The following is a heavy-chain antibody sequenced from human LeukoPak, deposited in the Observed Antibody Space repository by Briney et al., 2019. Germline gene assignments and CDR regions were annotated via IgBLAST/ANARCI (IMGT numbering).Heavy chain of an antibody. D-gene: IGHD5-12*01. Sequence: SETLSLTCTVSGGSISSGSYYWSWIRQPAGKGLEWIGRIYTSGSTNYNPSLKSRVTISVDTSKNQFSLKLSSVTAADTAVYYCARDLYSGYDRYYMDVWGKGTTVTISS. J-gene: IGHJ6*03. V-gene: IGHV4-61*02. CDR3: ARDLYSGYDRYYMDV. CDR2: IYTSGST. CDR1: GGSISSGSYY.